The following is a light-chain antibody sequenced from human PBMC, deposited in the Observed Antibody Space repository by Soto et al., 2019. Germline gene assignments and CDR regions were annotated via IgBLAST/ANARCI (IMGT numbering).Light chain of an antibody. J-gene: IGLJ1*01. CDR1: SSDVGAYNY. CDR2: DVS. V-gene: IGLV2-14*01. Sequence: QSVLTQPASVSGSPGQSITISCTGTSSDVGAYNYVSWYQQHPGKAPKLMIYDVSNRPSGISNRFSGSKSGNTASLTISGLQAEDEADYYCSSYTSRSTPYAFGTGTKATVL. CDR3: SSYTSRSTPYA.